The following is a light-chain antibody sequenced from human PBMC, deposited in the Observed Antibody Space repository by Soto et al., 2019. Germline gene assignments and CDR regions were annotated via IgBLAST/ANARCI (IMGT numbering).Light chain of an antibody. V-gene: IGKV3-20*01. J-gene: IGKJ5*01. CDR2: GAS. CDR1: QSVSSGY. CDR3: QQYSSSPSIT. Sequence: VLTQSPGTLSLSPGERATLSCRASQSVSSGYLAWYQQKPGQAPRLLIYGASTRATGIPDRFSGSGSGTDFTLTISRLEPEDFAVYYCQQYSSSPSITFGQGTRLENK.